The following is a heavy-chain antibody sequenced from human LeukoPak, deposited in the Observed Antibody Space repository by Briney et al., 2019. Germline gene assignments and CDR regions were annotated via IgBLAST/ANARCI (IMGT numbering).Heavy chain of an antibody. J-gene: IGHJ4*02. D-gene: IGHD3-3*01. CDR1: GGSYRGHD. CDR2: LNHSGGT. Sequence: SSTLSLTCDVYGGSYRGHDWCVSRQSPEKGLEWLGELNHSGGTNYKSSLKSRLSIVLDTSTDDISLTLRSVTAADTGVYYCARGDFWSGFSVWGQGSRVIVSS. V-gene: IGHV4-34*01. CDR3: ARGDFWSGFSV.